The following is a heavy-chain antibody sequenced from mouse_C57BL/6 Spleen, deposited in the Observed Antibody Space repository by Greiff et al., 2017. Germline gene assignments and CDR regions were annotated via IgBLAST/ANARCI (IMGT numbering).Heavy chain of an antibody. J-gene: IGHJ2*01. CDR1: GYTFTSYW. V-gene: IGHV1-69*01. CDR2: IDPSDSYT. D-gene: IGHD4-1*01. CDR3: ARKSLTGGYYFDY. Sequence: QVQLQQPGAELVMPGASVKLSCKASGYTFTSYWMHWVKQRPGQGLEWIGEIDPSDSYTNYNQKFKGKSTLTVDKSSSTAYMQLSSLTSEDSAVYYCARKSLTGGYYFDYWGQGTTLTVSS.